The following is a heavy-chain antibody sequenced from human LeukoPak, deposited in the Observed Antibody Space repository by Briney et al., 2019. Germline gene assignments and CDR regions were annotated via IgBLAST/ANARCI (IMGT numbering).Heavy chain of an antibody. D-gene: IGHD2-21*01. CDR1: GASISSGTYY. CDR3: ARHVVGPGYSSIPNLDY. CDR2: LYYGGNT. J-gene: IGHJ4*02. V-gene: IGHV4-39*01. Sequence: PSETLSLTCSVSGASISSGTYYWAWIRQPPGKGLEWIGSLYYGGNTYYNPSLESRVAISVDTSRNHLSVRLTSVTAADTAVYYCARHVVGPGYSSIPNLDYWGQGTQVTVSS.